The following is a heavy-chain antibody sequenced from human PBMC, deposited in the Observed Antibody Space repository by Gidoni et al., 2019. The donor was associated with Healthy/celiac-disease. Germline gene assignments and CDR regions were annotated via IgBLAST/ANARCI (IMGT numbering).Heavy chain of an antibody. CDR2: ISGSGGST. J-gene: IGHJ4*02. D-gene: IGHD2-21*01. V-gene: IGHV3-23*04. CDR3: AKDLGPGLFPYDY. Sequence: EVQLVESGGGWVQPGGSLRLSCAASGFTFSSYAMSWVRQAPGKGLEWVSAISGSGGSTYYADSVKGLFTISRDNSKNTLYLQMNSLRAEDTAVYYCAKDLGPGLFPYDYWGQGTLVTVSS. CDR1: GFTFSSYA.